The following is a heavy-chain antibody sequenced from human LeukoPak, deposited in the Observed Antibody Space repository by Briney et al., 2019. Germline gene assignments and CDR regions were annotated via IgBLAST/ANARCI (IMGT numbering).Heavy chain of an antibody. CDR3: ARVPTYAAQPSFFDY. J-gene: IGHJ4*02. CDR1: GFTFSSYC. Sequence: GGSLRLSCAASGFTFSSYCMSWVRQAPGKGLEWVAVIWYDGSNKYYADSVKGRFTISRDNSKNTLYLQMNSLRAEDTAVYYCARVPTYAAQPSFFDYWGQGTLVTVSS. V-gene: IGHV3-33*08. D-gene: IGHD6-6*01. CDR2: IWYDGSNK.